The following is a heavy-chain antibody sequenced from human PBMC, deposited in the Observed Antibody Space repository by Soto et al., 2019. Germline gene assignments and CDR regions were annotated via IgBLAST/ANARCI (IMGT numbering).Heavy chain of an antibody. D-gene: IGHD6-19*01. CDR3: ARDADASGWYHYGMDV. V-gene: IGHV3-7*01. CDR1: GFTLSSYW. J-gene: IGHJ6*02. CDR2: IKQDGSEK. Sequence: EVQLVESGGGLVQPGGSLRLSCAASGFTLSSYWMNWVRQAPGKELEWVANIKQDGSEKYYVDSVKGRFIISRDNAKNSLYLQMNSLRAEDTAVYYCARDADASGWYHYGMDVWGQGTMVTVSS.